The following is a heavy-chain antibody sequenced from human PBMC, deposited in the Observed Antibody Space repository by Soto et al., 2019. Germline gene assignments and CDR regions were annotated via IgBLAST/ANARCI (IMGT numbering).Heavy chain of an antibody. Sequence: SETLSLTCAVSGGSISSGGYSWSWIRQPPGKGLEWIGYIYHSGSIYYNPSLKSRVTITKDTSKNHVVLTMTNIDAVDTATYYCAHKEPRMNHFDYWGQGTPVTVSS. CDR1: GGSISSGGYS. CDR2: IYHSGSI. J-gene: IGHJ4*02. V-gene: IGHV4-30-2*02. CDR3: AHKEPRMNHFDY. D-gene: IGHD2-8*01.